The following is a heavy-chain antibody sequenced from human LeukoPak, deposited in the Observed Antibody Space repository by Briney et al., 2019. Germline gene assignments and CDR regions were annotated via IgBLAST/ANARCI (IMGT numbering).Heavy chain of an antibody. CDR2: ISSSSSYI. CDR3: AREHAAYYDSSGYSTYYFDY. D-gene: IGHD3-22*01. Sequence: GGFLRLSCAASGFTSSSYSMNWVRQAPGKGLEWVSSISSSSSYIYYADSVKGRFTISRDNAKNSLYLQMNSLRAEDTAVYYCAREHAAYYDSSGYSTYYFDYWGQGTLVTVSS. V-gene: IGHV3-21*01. CDR1: GFTSSSYS. J-gene: IGHJ4*02.